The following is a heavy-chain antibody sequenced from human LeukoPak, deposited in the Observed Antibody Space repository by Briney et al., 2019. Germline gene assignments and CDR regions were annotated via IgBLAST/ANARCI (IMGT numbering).Heavy chain of an antibody. V-gene: IGHV3-74*01. CDR1: GFTFSNYW. CDR2: INGGGRTT. CDR3: TRPIRGYDGFDL. J-gene: IGHJ3*01. D-gene: IGHD5-12*01. Sequence: GGSLRLSCAASGFTFSNYWMYWVRQGPGKGLVWVSRINGGGRTTNYADSVKGRFTISRDNAKNTMYLQMNSLRAEDTAIYYCTRPIRGYDGFDLWGQGTMVTVSS.